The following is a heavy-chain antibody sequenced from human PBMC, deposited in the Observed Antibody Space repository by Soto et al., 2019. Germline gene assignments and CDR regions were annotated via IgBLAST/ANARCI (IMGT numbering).Heavy chain of an antibody. V-gene: IGHV3-23*01. CDR3: AKVMGARKPFDY. D-gene: IGHD1-26*01. Sequence: EVQLLESGGGLVQPGGSLRLSCAASGFTFSSYGMSWVRQAPGQGLEYVSAISNSGGNTYYADSVKGRFTISRDNSKNTLYLQMNNLRVEDTALCFCAKVMGARKPFDYWGQGTLVTVSS. CDR2: ISNSGGNT. CDR1: GFTFSSYG. J-gene: IGHJ4*02.